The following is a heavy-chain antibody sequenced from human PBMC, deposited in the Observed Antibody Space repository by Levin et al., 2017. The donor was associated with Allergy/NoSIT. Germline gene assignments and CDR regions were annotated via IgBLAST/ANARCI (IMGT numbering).Heavy chain of an antibody. V-gene: IGHV3-20*01. D-gene: IGHD2/OR15-2a*01. Sequence: GGSLRLSCAASGFTFDDYGMGWVRQAPGKGLEWVSGINWNGGSTGYADSVKGRLTISRDNAKTSLYLQMNSLRAEDTALYHCARHRFTMNIHDGFDIWGQGTMVIVSS. CDR2: INWNGGST. J-gene: IGHJ3*02. CDR1: GFTFDDYG. CDR3: ARHRFTMNIHDGFDI.